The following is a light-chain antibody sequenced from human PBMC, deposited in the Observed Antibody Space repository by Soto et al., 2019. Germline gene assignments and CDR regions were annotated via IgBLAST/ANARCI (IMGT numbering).Light chain of an antibody. V-gene: IGKV3-20*01. CDR1: QSTFSTY. CDR2: GAS. J-gene: IGKJ1*01. Sequence: EVVLTQSPGTLSLSPGERATLSCRASQSTFSTYLAWFQKKPGQSPRLLVYGASSRATGIPDRFSGSGSGTDFTLTIRGLEPEDFAVYYCQQYGNSPWTLGQGTRVEMK. CDR3: QQYGNSPWT.